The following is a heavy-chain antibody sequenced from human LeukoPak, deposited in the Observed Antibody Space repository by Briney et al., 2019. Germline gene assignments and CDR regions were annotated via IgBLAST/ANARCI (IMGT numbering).Heavy chain of an antibody. D-gene: IGHD3-10*01. Sequence: GRSLRLSCAASGFTFDDYAMHRVRQAPGKGLEWVSGISWNSGSIDYSDSVKGRFTIPRDNAKNSLYLQMNSLRAEDTAFYYCAKDYYASGSYYNYFDYWGQGTLVTVSS. CDR1: GFTFDDYA. CDR2: ISWNSGSI. CDR3: AKDYYASGSYYNYFDY. V-gene: IGHV3-9*01. J-gene: IGHJ4*02.